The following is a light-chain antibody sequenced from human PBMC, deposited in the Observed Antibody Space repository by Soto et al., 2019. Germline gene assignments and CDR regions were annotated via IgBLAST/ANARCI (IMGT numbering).Light chain of an antibody. V-gene: IGKV1-5*03. CDR1: QSISSW. CDR3: QQYHSYSLT. CDR2: KAS. J-gene: IGKJ4*01. Sequence: DIQMTQSPSTLSASVGDRVTITCRASQSISSWLAWYQQKPGKAPKLLIYKASSLEGGVPSRFSGSGSGTDFTLTIISLQPDDFATYYCQQYHSYSLTFGGGTKVDIK.